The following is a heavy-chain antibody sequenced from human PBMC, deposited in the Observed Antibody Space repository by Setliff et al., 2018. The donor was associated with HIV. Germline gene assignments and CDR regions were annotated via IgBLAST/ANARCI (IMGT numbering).Heavy chain of an antibody. J-gene: IGHJ3*02. CDR1: GGSLTGGAYY. V-gene: IGHV4-61*09. Sequence: SETLSLTCTVSGGSLTGGAYYWSWIRQPAGKGLEWLGYIYTSGSTNYNPSLKSRVTISLDTSKNQFSLRLSSVTAADTAVYYCARSAVVVPADYNFWSGYPTAHAFDIWGQGTMVTVSS. CDR2: IYTSGST. CDR3: ARSAVVVPADYNFWSGYPTAHAFDI. D-gene: IGHD3-3*01.